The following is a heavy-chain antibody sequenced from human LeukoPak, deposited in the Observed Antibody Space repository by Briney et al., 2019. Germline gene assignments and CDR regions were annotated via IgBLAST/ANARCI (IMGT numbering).Heavy chain of an antibody. CDR3: ARGIAPDY. V-gene: IGHV4-59*01. Sequence: SETLSLTCTVSGGSISSYYWSWIRQPPGKGLEWIGYIYYSGSTNYNPSLKSRVTISVDTSKNQFSLKLSSVTAADTAVYYRARGIAPDYWGQGTLVTVSS. D-gene: IGHD6-13*01. CDR2: IYYSGST. CDR1: GGSISSYY. J-gene: IGHJ4*02.